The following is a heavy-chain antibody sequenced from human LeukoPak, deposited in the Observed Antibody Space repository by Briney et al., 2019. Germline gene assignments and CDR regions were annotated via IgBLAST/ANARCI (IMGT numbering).Heavy chain of an antibody. V-gene: IGHV3-9*01. CDR2: ISWNSGSI. CDR3: AKDQDYYYDSSGYSCAFDI. CDR1: GFTFDDYA. J-gene: IGHJ3*02. Sequence: PGGSLRLSCAASGFTFDDYAMHWVRQAPGKGLEWVSGISWNSGSIGYADSVKGRFTISRDNAKNSLYLQMNSLRAEDTALYYCAKDQDYYYDSSGYSCAFDIWGQGTMVTVSS. D-gene: IGHD3-22*01.